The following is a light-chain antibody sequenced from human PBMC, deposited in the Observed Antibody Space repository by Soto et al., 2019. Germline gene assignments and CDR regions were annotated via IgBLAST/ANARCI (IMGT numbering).Light chain of an antibody. CDR3: QQSYSTPLT. CDR2: AAS. Sequence: DIQMTRPPPSLAAPVGARVPITAGAIQGIGSILNCYQQKPGKAPKLLIYAASSLQGGVPSRFSGSGSGTDFTLTISSLQPEDFATYYCQQSYSTPLTFGGGTKVEIK. J-gene: IGKJ4*01. V-gene: IGKV1-39*01. CDR1: QGIGSI.